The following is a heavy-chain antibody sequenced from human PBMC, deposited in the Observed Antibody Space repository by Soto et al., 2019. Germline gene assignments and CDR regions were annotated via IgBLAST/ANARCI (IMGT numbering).Heavy chain of an antibody. V-gene: IGHV3-23*01. CDR1: GFRFRTRA. D-gene: IGHD1-26*01. Sequence: LRLSCAASGFRFRTRAMSWVRQAPGKGLEWVASIRPGGDSTYYADSVKGRFAVSRDNSNVTLYLQMDSLRVEDTAIYYCTTHEEGAPWAGGFDSWGQGTLVTVSS. CDR3: TTHEEGAPWAGGFDS. J-gene: IGHJ5*01. CDR2: IRPGGDST.